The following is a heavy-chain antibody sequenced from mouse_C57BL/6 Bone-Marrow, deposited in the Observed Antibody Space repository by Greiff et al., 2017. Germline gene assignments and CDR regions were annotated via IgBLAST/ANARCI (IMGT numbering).Heavy chain of an antibody. J-gene: IGHJ3*01. Sequence: EVQLQQSGAELVRPGASVELSCTASGFNIKDDYMHWVKQRPEQGLEWIGWIDPENGDTEYASKFQGKATITADTSSNTAYLQLSSLTSEDTAVYYCTTYGLSAYWGQGTLVTVSA. CDR3: TTYGLSAY. D-gene: IGHD1-1*02. CDR1: GFNIKDDY. CDR2: IDPENGDT. V-gene: IGHV14-4*01.